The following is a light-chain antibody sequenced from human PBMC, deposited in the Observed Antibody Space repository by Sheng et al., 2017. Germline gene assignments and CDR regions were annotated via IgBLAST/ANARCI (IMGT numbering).Light chain of an antibody. CDR3: QQYNSYSLT. Sequence: DIQMTQSPSTLSASVGDRVTITCRASQSISSWLAWYQQKPGKAPKLLIYKASSLESGVPSRFSGSGSGTEFTLTISSLQPDDFATYYCQQYNSYSLTFGPGDRSWRSN. CDR2: KAS. CDR1: QSISSW. V-gene: IGKV1-5*03. J-gene: IGKJ2*01.